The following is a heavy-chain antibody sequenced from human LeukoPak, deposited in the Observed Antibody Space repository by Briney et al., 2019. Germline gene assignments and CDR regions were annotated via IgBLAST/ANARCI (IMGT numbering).Heavy chain of an antibody. J-gene: IGHJ6*03. Sequence: GASVKVSCKASGYTFTDYYMHWVQQAPGKGLEWMGRVDPEDGETIYAEKFQGRVTITADMSTDTAYMELSSLRSEDTAVYYCATDLQYSSSSSDYYYYYYMDVWGKGTTVTVSS. V-gene: IGHV1-69-2*01. D-gene: IGHD6-6*01. CDR3: ATDLQYSSSSSDYYYYYYMDV. CDR2: VDPEDGET. CDR1: GYTFTDYY.